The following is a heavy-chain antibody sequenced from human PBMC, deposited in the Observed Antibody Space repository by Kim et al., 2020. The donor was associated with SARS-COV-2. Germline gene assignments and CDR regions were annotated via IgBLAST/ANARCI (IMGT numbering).Heavy chain of an antibody. V-gene: IGHV1-69*01. J-gene: IGHJ6*02. D-gene: IGHD3-10*01. CDR3: ARSAMVRGVITDYGMDV. Sequence: FQGRVTITADESTSTAYMELSSLRSEDTAVYYCARSAMVRGVITDYGMDVWGQGTTVTVSS.